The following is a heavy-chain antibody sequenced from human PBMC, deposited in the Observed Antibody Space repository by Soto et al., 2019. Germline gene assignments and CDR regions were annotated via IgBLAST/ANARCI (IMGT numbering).Heavy chain of an antibody. Sequence: PVWALRHSCSASVFTFSSYGMHLVLQAPGKGLEWVAVISYDGSNKYYADSVKGRFTISRDNSKNTLYLQMNSLRAEDTAVYYCAKGSWNWFEPWGQGTLVTVSS. J-gene: IGHJ5*02. CDR2: ISYDGSNK. V-gene: IGHV3-30*18. CDR3: AKGSWNWFEP. CDR1: VFTFSSYG. D-gene: IGHD3-16*02.